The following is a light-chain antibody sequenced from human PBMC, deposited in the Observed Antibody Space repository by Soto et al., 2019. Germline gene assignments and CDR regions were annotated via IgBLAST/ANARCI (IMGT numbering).Light chain of an antibody. CDR3: QQLFTYPPT. CDR2: GAS. CDR1: QSISTY. V-gene: IGKV1-9*01. J-gene: IGKJ3*01. Sequence: DIQMTQSPSYLSPSVGDRVTIVCSASQSISTYLAWYQQKPGKAPKXLIYGASTLQGGVPSRFSGSGSGTDLTITISSLQPEDFETYYCQQLFTYPPTFGPGTKVDIK.